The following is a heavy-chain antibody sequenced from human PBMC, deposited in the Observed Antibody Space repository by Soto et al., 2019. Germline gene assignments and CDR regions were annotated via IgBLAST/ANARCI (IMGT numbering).Heavy chain of an antibody. Sequence: SETLSLTCAVSGGSISSGGYFWSWIRQPPGKGLEWIGYIYHSGSTYYNPSLKSRVTISVDRSKNQFSLKLSSVTAADTAVYYCASRGHGDWFDPWGQGTLVTVSS. J-gene: IGHJ5*02. CDR2: IYHSGST. V-gene: IGHV4-30-2*01. CDR3: ASRGHGDWFDP. CDR1: GGSISSGGYF.